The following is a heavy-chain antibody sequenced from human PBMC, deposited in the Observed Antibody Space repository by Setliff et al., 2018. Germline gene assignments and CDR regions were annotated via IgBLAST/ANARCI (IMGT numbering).Heavy chain of an antibody. CDR2: INYYGSIFDDGTTYST. V-gene: IGHV4-39*07. CDR1: GGSISNSTFY. Sequence: SETLSLTCTVSGGSISNSTFYWGWIRQPPGKGLEWIGSINYYGSIFDDGTTYSTYYNPSLKSRATISIDTSKSQFSPKLSSMTAADTALYYCARNPDFLQYSFDLWGRGTLVTVSS. D-gene: IGHD5-12*01. CDR3: ARNPDFLQYSFDL. J-gene: IGHJ2*01.